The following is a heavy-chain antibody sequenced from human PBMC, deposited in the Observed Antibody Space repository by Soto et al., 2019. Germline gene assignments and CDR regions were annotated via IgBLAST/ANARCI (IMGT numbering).Heavy chain of an antibody. Sequence: GASVKVSCKASGGTFSSYAISWVRQAPGQGLEWMGGIIPIFGTANYAQKFQGRVTITADESTSTAYMELSSLRSEDTAVYYCARDPTMVRGVIINFGILPNWFDPWGQGTLVTVSS. CDR1: GGTFSSYA. D-gene: IGHD3-10*01. J-gene: IGHJ5*02. CDR3: ARDPTMVRGVIINFGILPNWFDP. V-gene: IGHV1-69*13. CDR2: IIPIFGTA.